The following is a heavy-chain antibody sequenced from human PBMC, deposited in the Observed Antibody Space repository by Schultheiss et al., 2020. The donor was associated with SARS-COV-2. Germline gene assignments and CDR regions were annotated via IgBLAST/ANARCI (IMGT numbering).Heavy chain of an antibody. V-gene: IGHV4-61*08. CDR1: GGSISSGGYY. D-gene: IGHD3-3*01. CDR3: ARSPFTIFGVITPYYFDY. Sequence: SQTLSLTCTVSGGSISSGGYYWSWIRQPPGKGLEWIGYIYYSGSTNYNPSLKSRVTISVDTSKNQFSLKLNSVTAADTAVYYCARSPFTIFGVITPYYFDYWGQGTLVTVSS. J-gene: IGHJ4*02. CDR2: IYYSGST.